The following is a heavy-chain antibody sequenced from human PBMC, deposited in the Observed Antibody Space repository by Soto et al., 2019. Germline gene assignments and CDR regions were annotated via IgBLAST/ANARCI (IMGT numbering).Heavy chain of an antibody. D-gene: IGHD2-2*01. CDR1: GFTFSNAW. J-gene: IGHJ5*02. Sequence: GGSLRLSCAASGFTFSNAWMNWVRQAPGKGLEWVGRIKSKTDGGTTDYAAPVKGRFTISRDDSKNTLYLQMNSLKTEDTAVYYCYAFGGIVVVPAAGHTNWFDPWGQGTLVTVSS. CDR3: YAFGGIVVVPAAGHTNWFDP. CDR2: IKSKTDGGTT. V-gene: IGHV3-15*07.